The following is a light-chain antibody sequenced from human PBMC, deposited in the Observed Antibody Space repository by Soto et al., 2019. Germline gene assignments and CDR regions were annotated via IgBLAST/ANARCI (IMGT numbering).Light chain of an antibody. CDR1: QSVSSD. Sequence: EIVLTQSPATLSLSPGERATLSCRASQSVSSDLAWYQQKSGQAPRLLIYDSSNRATGIPARFSGSGSGTDFTLTSISLEPEDFAVYYCHQRSNWPLITFGQGTRLEIK. V-gene: IGKV3-11*01. CDR2: DSS. CDR3: HQRSNWPLIT. J-gene: IGKJ5*01.